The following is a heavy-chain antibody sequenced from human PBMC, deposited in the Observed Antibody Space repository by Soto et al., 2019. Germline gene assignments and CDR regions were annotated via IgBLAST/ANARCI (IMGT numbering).Heavy chain of an antibody. CDR1: GFTFSAYA. D-gene: IGHD6-19*01. CDR3: VKGGLALATAGRAQIDY. CDR2: ISPDGGKT. J-gene: IGHJ4*02. V-gene: IGHV3-64D*08. Sequence: PGGSLRLSCSASGFTFSAYAFHWVRQAPGKGLEYVSSISPDGGKTFHADSVKDRFTVSRDNSKNILYLQMNSLRDDDTATYYCVKGGLALATAGRAQIDYWGQGTLVTVSS.